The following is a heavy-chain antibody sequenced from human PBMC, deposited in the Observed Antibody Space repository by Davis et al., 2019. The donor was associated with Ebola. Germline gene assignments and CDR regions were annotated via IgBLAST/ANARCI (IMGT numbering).Heavy chain of an antibody. CDR3: ARGRDY. V-gene: IGHV1-2*02. CDR2: INPNSGGT. J-gene: IGHJ4*02. CDR1: GGTFSSYA. Sequence: ASVKVSCKASGGTFSSYAISWVRQAPGQGLEWMGWINPNSGGTNYAQKFQGRVTMTRDTSISTAYMELSRLRSDDTAVYYCARGRDYWGQGTLVTVSS.